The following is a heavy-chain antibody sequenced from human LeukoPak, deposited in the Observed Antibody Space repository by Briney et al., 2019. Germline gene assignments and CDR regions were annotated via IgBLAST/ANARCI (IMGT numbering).Heavy chain of an antibody. CDR2: VSWDSRSV. V-gene: IGHV3-9*01. CDR3: AKGASHGIHYWFDP. J-gene: IGHJ5*01. Sequence: SGGSLRLPCDAPGFNFDDYAMQWVRQAQGKGPEGVSGVSWDSRSVAYADSVRGRFTISRDNAKNSLYLQMNSLTTEDTAFYHCAKGASHGIHYWFDPWGQGTLVTVST. CDR1: GFNFDDYA. D-gene: IGHD1-14*01.